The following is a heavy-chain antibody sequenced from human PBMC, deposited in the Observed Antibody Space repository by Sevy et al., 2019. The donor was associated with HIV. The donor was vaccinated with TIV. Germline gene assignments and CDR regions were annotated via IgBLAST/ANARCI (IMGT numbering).Heavy chain of an antibody. CDR2: INNDGSGP. CDR3: TRDASHWNRVHY. D-gene: IGHD1-1*01. V-gene: IGHV3-74*01. J-gene: IGHJ4*02. CDR1: GFTFSSYW. Sequence: GGSLRLSCAASGFTFSSYWMHWVRQAPGNGLVWISRINNDGSGPSYADSVKGRITIARDNAKNTVYLQMNSLRAEDTAVYYWTRDASHWNRVHYWGQGTLVTVSS.